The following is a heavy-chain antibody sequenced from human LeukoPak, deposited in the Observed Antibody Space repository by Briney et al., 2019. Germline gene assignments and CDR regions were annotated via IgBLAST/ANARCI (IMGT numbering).Heavy chain of an antibody. Sequence: SETLSLTCTVSGGSISSSSHYWGWIRQPPGKGLEWIGSMYYRGSTYHNPSLKSRVTISVDTSKNQFSLKLSSVTAADTAVYYCARQTGGLVDYWGQGTLVTVSS. J-gene: IGHJ4*02. CDR1: GGSISSSSHY. V-gene: IGHV4-39*01. CDR2: MYYRGST. D-gene: IGHD3/OR15-3a*01. CDR3: ARQTGGLVDY.